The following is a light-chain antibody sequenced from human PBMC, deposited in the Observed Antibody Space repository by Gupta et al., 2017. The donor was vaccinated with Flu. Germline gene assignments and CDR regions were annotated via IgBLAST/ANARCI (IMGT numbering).Light chain of an antibody. J-gene: IGKJ1*01. Sequence: DIQMTQSPSTLSASVGDRVTITCRAGQSVSGWVAWYQHKPGKAPKLLMYKESGLQSGVPSRFSDSESGTEFTLTISSLQTEDFGTYYCQQDDSSPWTFGQGTKVEIK. CDR2: KES. V-gene: IGKV1-5*03. CDR3: QQDDSSPWT. CDR1: QSVSGW.